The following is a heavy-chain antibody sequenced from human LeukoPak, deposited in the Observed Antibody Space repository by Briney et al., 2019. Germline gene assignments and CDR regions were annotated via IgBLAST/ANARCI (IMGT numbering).Heavy chain of an antibody. J-gene: IGHJ4*02. CDR3: ASLSPGIAAAGTGDYY. CDR2: INPSGGST. CDR1: GYTFTSYY. Sequence: ASVKVSCKASGYTFTSYYMHWVRQAPGQGLEWMGIINPSGGSTSYAQKSQGRVTMTRDTSTSTVYMELSSLRSEDTAVYYCASLSPGIAAAGTGDYYWGQGTLVTVSS. D-gene: IGHD6-13*01. V-gene: IGHV1-46*01.